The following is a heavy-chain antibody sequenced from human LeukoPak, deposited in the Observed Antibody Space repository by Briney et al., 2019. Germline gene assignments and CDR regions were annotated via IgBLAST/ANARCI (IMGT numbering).Heavy chain of an antibody. Sequence: ASETLSLTCAVYGGSFSGYYRSWIRQPPGKGPEWIGEINHSGSTNYSPSLKSRVTISVDTSKNQFSLKLSSVTAADTAVYYCARGRLRYFDWLPFDYWGQGTLVTVSS. CDR1: GGSFSGYY. CDR2: INHSGST. D-gene: IGHD3-9*01. CDR3: ARGRLRYFDWLPFDY. J-gene: IGHJ4*02. V-gene: IGHV4-34*01.